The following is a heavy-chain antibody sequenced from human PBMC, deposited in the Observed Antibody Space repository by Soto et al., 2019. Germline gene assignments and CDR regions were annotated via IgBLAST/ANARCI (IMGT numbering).Heavy chain of an antibody. D-gene: IGHD2-8*01. Sequence: GGSMRLSCAASGFNFSSYGMHWVRQTPGKGLEWVAVISYDGSNKYYADSVKGRFTISRDNSKNTLHLQMNSLRAEDTAIYHCAKGVIDRGANAWGQGTVVTVSS. V-gene: IGHV3-30*18. CDR3: AKGVIDRGANA. CDR1: GFNFSSYG. J-gene: IGHJ5*02. CDR2: ISYDGSNK.